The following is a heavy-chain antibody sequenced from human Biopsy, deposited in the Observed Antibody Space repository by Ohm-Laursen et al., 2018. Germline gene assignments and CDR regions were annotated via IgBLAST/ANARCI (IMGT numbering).Heavy chain of an antibody. CDR1: GFSFTTVGMR. D-gene: IGHD1-26*01. V-gene: IGHV2-70*04. CDR3: ARASASQYYGVDV. J-gene: IGHJ6*02. CDR2: IDWAGDT. Sequence: TQTLTLTCPFSGFSFTTVGMRVTWIRQAPGKALEWLAHIDWAGDTRYSASLKTRFSISKDTFKDQVVLTMTDIDHVDTATYYCARASASQYYGVDVWGQGTSVTVSS.